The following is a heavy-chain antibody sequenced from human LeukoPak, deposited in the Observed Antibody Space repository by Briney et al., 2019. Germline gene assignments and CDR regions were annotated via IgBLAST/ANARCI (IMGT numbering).Heavy chain of an antibody. CDR1: GGSISSYY. D-gene: IGHD6-13*01. CDR3: ARRIAAAGTDDAFDI. CDR2: IYYSGST. Sequence: NPSETLSLTCTVSGGSISSYYWSWIRQPPGKGLEWIGYIYYSGSTNYNPPLKSRVTISVDTSKNQFSLKLSSVTAADTAVYYCARRIAAAGTDDAFDIWGQGTMVTVSS. J-gene: IGHJ3*02. V-gene: IGHV4-59*08.